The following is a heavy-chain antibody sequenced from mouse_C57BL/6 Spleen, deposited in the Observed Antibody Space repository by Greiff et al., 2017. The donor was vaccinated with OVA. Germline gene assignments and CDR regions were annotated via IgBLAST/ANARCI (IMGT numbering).Heavy chain of an antibody. V-gene: IGHV1-82*01. J-gene: IGHJ2*01. Sequence: QVQLKQSGPELVKPGASVKISCKASGYAFSSSWMNWVKQRPGKGLEWIGRIYPGDGDTNYNGKFKGKATLTADKSSSTAYMQLSSLTSEDSAVYFCAIALFITTVVAPFDYWGQGTTLTVSS. D-gene: IGHD1-1*01. CDR2: IYPGDGDT. CDR3: AIALFITTVVAPFDY. CDR1: GYAFSSSW.